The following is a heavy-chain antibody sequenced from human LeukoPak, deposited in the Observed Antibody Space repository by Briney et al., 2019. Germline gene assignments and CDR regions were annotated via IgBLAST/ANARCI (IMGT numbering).Heavy chain of an antibody. J-gene: IGHJ5*02. CDR2: IYYSGST. D-gene: IGHD6-6*01. CDR1: GGSISSSSYY. V-gene: IGHV4-39*01. CDR3: ARCEYSSSSDWFDP. Sequence: SETLSLTCTVSGGSISSSSYYWGWIRQPPGKGLEWIGSIYYSGSTYYNPSLKSRVTISVDTSKNPFSLKLSSVTAADTAVYYCARCEYSSSSDWFDPWGQGTLVTVSS.